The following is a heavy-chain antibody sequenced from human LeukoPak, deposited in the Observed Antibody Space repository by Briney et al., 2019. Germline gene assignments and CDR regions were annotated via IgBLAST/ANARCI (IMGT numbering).Heavy chain of an antibody. CDR2: IYYSGST. CDR3: ARLQQQSEDAFDI. J-gene: IGHJ3*02. V-gene: IGHV4-39*07. Sequence: PSETLSLTCTVSGGSISSSSYYWGWIRQPPGKGLEWIGSIYYSGSTYYNPSLKSRVTISVDTSKNQFSLKLSSVTAADTAVYYCARLQQQSEDAFDIWGQGTMVTVSS. D-gene: IGHD6-13*01. CDR1: GGSISSSSYY.